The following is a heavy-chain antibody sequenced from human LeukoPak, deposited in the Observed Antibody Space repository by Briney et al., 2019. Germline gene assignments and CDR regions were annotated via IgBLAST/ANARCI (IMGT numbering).Heavy chain of an antibody. D-gene: IGHD3-10*01. CDR3: ARHDYHGSGSYYRGAPVDY. J-gene: IGHJ4*02. Sequence: PGGSLRLSCAASGFTFSSYSMNWVRQAPGKGLEWVASISSSSSYIYYADSVKGRFTISRDNAKNSLYLQMNSLRAEDTAVYYCARHDYHGSGSYYRGAPVDYWGQGTLVTVSS. V-gene: IGHV3-21*01. CDR2: ISSSSSYI. CDR1: GFTFSSYS.